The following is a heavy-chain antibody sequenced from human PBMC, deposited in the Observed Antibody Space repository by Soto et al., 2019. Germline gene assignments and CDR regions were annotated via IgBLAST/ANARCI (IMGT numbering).Heavy chain of an antibody. CDR2: ISYDGSNK. J-gene: IGHJ3*02. CDR3: ARDWAMTTSAFDI. V-gene: IGHV3-30-3*01. Sequence: GGSLRLSCAASGFTFSSYAMHWVCQAPGKGLEWVAVISYDGSNKYYADSVKGRFTISRDNSKNTLYLQMNSLRAEDTAVYYCARDWAMTTSAFDIWGQGTMVT. CDR1: GFTFSSYA. D-gene: IGHD4-4*01.